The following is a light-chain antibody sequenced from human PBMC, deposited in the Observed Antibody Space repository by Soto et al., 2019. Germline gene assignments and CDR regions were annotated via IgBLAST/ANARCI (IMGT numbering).Light chain of an antibody. CDR2: GAS. CDR3: QQYNNWPRT. J-gene: IGKJ1*01. CDR1: QSVSTN. Sequence: EIVMTQSPASLSVPPGERATLSCRASQSVSTNFAWYLQKPGQAPRLLIYGASTRATAVPARFSGSGSGTEFTLTISSLQSEDFAVYYCQQYNNWPRTFGQGTKVDIK. V-gene: IGKV3-15*01.